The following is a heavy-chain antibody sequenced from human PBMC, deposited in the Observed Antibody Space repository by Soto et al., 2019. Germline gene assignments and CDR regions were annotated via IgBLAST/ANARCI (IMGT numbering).Heavy chain of an antibody. V-gene: IGHV3-23*01. CDR1: GFTFSSYA. J-gene: IGHJ6*03. CDR3: AKVGVVATSFYYYYMDV. D-gene: IGHD2-15*01. CDR2: ISGSGGST. Sequence: EVQLLESGGGLVQPGGSLRLSCAASGFTFSSYAMSWVRQAPGKGLEWVSAISGSGGSTYYADSVKGRFTISRDNSKNTLYLQMNSLRAEDTAVYYCAKVGVVATSFYYYYMDVWGKGTTVTVSS.